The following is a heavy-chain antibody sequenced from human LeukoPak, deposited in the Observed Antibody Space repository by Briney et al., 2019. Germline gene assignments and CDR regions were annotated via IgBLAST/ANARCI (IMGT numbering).Heavy chain of an antibody. CDR3: ARGFQLGGALDY. CDR1: GYTFTSYA. Sequence: ASVKVSCKASGYTFTSYAMHWVRQAPGQRLEWMGWINAGNGNTKYSQEFQGRVTITRDTSASTAYMELSGLRSEDMAVYYCARGFQLGGALDYWGQGTLVTVSS. D-gene: IGHD3-16*01. CDR2: INAGNGNT. V-gene: IGHV1-3*03. J-gene: IGHJ4*02.